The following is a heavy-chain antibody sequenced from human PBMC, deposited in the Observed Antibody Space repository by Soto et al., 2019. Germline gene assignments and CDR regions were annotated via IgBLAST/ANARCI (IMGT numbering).Heavy chain of an antibody. Sequence: QGQLVQSGAEVKKPGASVKVSCKASGYTFTNYYMHWVRQPPGQGLEWMGIINPSGGIRRNAQKFQGRVSKTGDTPTITVVMWLISLRSEDTAVYYFVRDLAAAGTDRSAYWGQGTLFSVSS. D-gene: IGHD6-13*01. V-gene: IGHV1-46*03. CDR3: VRDLAAAGTDRSAY. J-gene: IGHJ4*02. CDR1: GYTFTNYY. CDR2: INPSGGIR.